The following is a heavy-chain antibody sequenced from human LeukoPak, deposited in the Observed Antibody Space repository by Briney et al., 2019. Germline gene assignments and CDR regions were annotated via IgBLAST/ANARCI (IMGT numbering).Heavy chain of an antibody. D-gene: IGHD5-12*01. V-gene: IGHV3-23*01. CDR1: GFTFSSYA. CDR2: ISGSGGGT. CDR3: AKHYSGYDLWYFDY. J-gene: IGHJ4*02. Sequence: GGSLRLSCAASGFTFSSYAMTWVRQAPGKGLEWVSGISGSGGGTYYGDSVKGRVTISRDNSKNTLYLQMNSLRAEDTAVYYCAKHYSGYDLWYFDYWGQGTLVTVSS.